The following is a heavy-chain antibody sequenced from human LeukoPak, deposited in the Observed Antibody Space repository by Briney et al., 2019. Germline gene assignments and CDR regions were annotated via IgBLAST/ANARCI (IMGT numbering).Heavy chain of an antibody. CDR2: ISGSGGST. Sequence: GGSLRLSCAASGFTFSSYAMSWVRQAPGKGLEWVSAISGSGGSTYYADSVKGRFTISRDNAKNSLYLQMNSLRVEDTAVYYCAKDNYYDSSGYLDYWGQGTLVTVSS. V-gene: IGHV3-23*01. J-gene: IGHJ4*02. CDR1: GFTFSSYA. D-gene: IGHD3-22*01. CDR3: AKDNYYDSSGYLDY.